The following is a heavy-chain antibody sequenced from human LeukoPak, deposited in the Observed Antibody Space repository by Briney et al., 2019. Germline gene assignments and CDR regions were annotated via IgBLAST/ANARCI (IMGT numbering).Heavy chain of an antibody. J-gene: IGHJ4*02. Sequence: GGSLRLSCAASGFTFSNFAMHWVRQAPGKGLEWVAVISHDERNKYHADSVKGRFTISRDNSKNMVYLQMTSLRLEDTAVYYCAKGPAFTMVRGVVDYWGQGTLVTVSS. CDR2: ISHDERNK. CDR3: AKGPAFTMVRGVVDY. V-gene: IGHV3-30*04. D-gene: IGHD3-10*01. CDR1: GFTFSNFA.